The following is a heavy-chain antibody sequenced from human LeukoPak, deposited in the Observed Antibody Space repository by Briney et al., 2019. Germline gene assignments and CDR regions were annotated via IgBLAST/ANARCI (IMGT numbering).Heavy chain of an antibody. V-gene: IGHV3-30*04. Sequence: QTGGSLRLSCAASGFTFSSYAMHWVRQAPGKGLEWVAVISYDGSNKYYADSVKGRFTISRDNSKNTLYLQMNSLRAEDTAVYYCARSDGYGLVDIWGQGTMVTVSS. CDR1: GFTFSSYA. J-gene: IGHJ3*02. CDR3: ARSDGYGLVDI. D-gene: IGHD3-10*01. CDR2: ISYDGSNK.